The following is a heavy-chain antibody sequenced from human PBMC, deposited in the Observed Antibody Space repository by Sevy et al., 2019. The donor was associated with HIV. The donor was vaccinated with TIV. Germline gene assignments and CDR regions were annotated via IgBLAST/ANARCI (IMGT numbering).Heavy chain of an antibody. CDR1: GFTFSDYY. CDR2: ISSSGSTI. D-gene: IGHD2-2*01. V-gene: IGHV3-11*01. J-gene: IGHJ6*02. Sequence: GGSLRLSCAASGFTFSDYYMSWIRQAPGKGLEWGSYISSSGSTIYYADSVKGRFTISRDNAKNSLYLQMNSLRAEDTAVYYCARDRSSTGYYYYYGMDVWGQGTTVTVSS. CDR3: ARDRSSTGYYYYYGMDV.